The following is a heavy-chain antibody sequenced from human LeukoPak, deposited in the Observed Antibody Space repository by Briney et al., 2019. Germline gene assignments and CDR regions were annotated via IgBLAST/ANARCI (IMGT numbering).Heavy chain of an antibody. CDR1: GFTFSLYT. CDR3: ARGGNYGDYPFDY. J-gene: IGHJ4*02. CDR2: ISYDGSDK. Sequence: GGSLRLSCAASGFTFSLYTMHWVRQAPGKGLEWVAVISYDGSDKYYADSVKGRFTISRDNAKNSLYLQMNSLRAEDTAVYYCARGGNYGDYPFDYWGQGTLVTVSS. D-gene: IGHD4-17*01. V-gene: IGHV3-30*04.